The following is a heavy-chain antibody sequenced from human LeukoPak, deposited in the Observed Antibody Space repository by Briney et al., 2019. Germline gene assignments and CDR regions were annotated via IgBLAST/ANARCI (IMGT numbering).Heavy chain of an antibody. V-gene: IGHV3-33*01. CDR3: ARGGHCSTTSCSDYDGMDV. CDR2: TWYDGSNK. CDR1: GFTFSNYG. D-gene: IGHD2-2*01. J-gene: IGHJ6*02. Sequence: TGGSLRLSCAASGFTFSNYGMHWVRQAPGKGLEWVAATWYDGSNKYYADSVKGRFTISRDNSKNTLYLQMNSLRAEDTAVYFCARGGHCSTTSCSDYDGMDVWGQGTTLSVSS.